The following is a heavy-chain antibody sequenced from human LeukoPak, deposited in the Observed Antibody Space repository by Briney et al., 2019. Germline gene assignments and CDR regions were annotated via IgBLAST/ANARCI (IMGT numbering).Heavy chain of an antibody. D-gene: IGHD1-26*01. CDR3: ARGRGSYRPFDY. V-gene: IGHV1-69*13. CDR2: IIPIFGTA. CDR1: GGTFSSYA. Sequence: GASMNVSCKASGGTFSSYAISWVRQAPGQGLEWMGGIIPIFGTANYAQKFQGRVTITADESTSTAYMELSSLRSEDTAVYYCARGRGSYRPFDYWGQGTLVTVSS. J-gene: IGHJ4*02.